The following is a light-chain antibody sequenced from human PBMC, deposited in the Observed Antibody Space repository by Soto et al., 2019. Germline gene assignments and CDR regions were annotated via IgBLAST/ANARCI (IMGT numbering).Light chain of an antibody. Sequence: DIVLTQAPDSLSASLGERATINCKSSQSLLYNSNNKTYLAWYQQKPGQPPRLLIYWASTRQSGVPERFSGSGTGTDFTFTINSLQAEDVSVYYCQHYYNIPVSFGPGTKVAIK. CDR3: QHYYNIPVS. CDR2: WAS. V-gene: IGKV4-1*01. CDR1: QSLLYNSNNKTY. J-gene: IGKJ3*01.